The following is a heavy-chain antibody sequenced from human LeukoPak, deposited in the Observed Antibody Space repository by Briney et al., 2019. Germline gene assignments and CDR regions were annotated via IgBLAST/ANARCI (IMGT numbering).Heavy chain of an antibody. CDR1: GGSISSGGHY. J-gene: IGHJ4*02. Sequence: SETLSLTCSVSGGSISSGGHYWSWIRQYPGKGLEWIGYMYYSGTTYRNPSLKSRATIAADRSKSQFSLQLTSVTAADTAIYYCARVNNMIVGPDYWGQGTLVTVSS. V-gene: IGHV4-31*02. CDR2: MYYSGTT. CDR3: ARVNNMIVGPDY. D-gene: IGHD3-22*01.